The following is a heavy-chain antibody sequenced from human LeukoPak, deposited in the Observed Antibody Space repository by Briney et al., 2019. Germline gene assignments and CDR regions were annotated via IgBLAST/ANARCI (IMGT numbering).Heavy chain of an antibody. CDR2: IYYSGST. Sequence: PSETLSLTCTVSGGSINTPNYYWGWIRQPPGKGLEWIGSIYYSGSTYYNPSLKSRVTISVDTSKNQFSLKLSSVTAADTAVYYCARGNYGDYQDYWGQGTLVTVSS. CDR1: GGSINTPNYY. J-gene: IGHJ4*02. V-gene: IGHV4-39*07. D-gene: IGHD4-17*01. CDR3: ARGNYGDYQDY.